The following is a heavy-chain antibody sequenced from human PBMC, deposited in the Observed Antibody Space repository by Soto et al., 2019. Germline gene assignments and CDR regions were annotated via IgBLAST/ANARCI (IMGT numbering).Heavy chain of an antibody. CDR3: ATDYCSSTSCYSRLGYAFDI. CDR1: GYTLTELS. V-gene: IGHV1-24*01. CDR2: FDPEDGET. D-gene: IGHD2-2*01. Sequence: ASVKVSCKVSGYTLTELSMHWVRQAPGKGLEWMGGFDPEDGETIYAQKFQGRVTMTEDTSTDTAYMELSSLRSEDTAVYYCATDYCSSTSCYSRLGYAFDIWGQGTMVTVSS. J-gene: IGHJ3*02.